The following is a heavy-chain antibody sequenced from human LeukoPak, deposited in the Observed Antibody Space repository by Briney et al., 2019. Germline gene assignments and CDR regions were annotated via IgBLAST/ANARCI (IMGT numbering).Heavy chain of an antibody. CDR1: GFTFSSYA. D-gene: IGHD3-22*01. Sequence: GGSLRLSCAASGFTFSSYAMSWVRQAPGKGLEWVSAISGSGGSTYYADSVKGRFTISRDNSKNTLYLQMNSLRAEDTAVYYCAKDYPDYYDSSGYYPFDYWGQGTLVTVSS. J-gene: IGHJ4*02. V-gene: IGHV3-23*01. CDR3: AKDYPDYYDSSGYYPFDY. CDR2: ISGSGGST.